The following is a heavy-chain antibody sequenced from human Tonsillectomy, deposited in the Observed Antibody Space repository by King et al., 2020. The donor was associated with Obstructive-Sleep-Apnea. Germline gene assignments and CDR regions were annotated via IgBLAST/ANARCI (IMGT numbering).Heavy chain of an antibody. Sequence: EVQLVESGGGLVQPGRSQRLSCTASGFTFGDFGMSWFRQAPGKGLEWVGFIRTKFFGGTTEYAASVKGRFAISRDDSRSIAYLQMNSLKTEDTAVYFCSRVMDDYVWGSYYYWGQGTLVSVSS. CDR3: SRVMDDYVWGSYYY. V-gene: IGHV3-49*03. CDR1: GFTFGDFG. J-gene: IGHJ4*02. D-gene: IGHD3-16*01. CDR2: IRTKFFGGTT.